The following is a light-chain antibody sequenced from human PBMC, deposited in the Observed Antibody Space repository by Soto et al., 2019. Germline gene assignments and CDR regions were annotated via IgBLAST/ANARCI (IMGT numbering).Light chain of an antibody. CDR1: SSDVGAYNY. CDR3: TSYAGTHSFFYV. J-gene: IGLJ1*01. Sequence: QSALTQPPSASGSPGQSVTISCTGTSSDVGAYNYVSWYQQLPGKAPKLIIYEVSKRPSGVPDRFSGSKSGNTASLTVSGLQAEDEADYYFTSYAGTHSFFYVFGTWTKVTVL. CDR2: EVS. V-gene: IGLV2-8*01.